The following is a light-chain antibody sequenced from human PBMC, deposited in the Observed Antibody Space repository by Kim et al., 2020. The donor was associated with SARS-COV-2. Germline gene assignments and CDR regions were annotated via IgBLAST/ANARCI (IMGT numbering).Light chain of an antibody. CDR3: QQRYNWPLT. CDR2: ETS. CDR1: QSVGNS. V-gene: IGKV3-11*01. J-gene: IGKJ4*01. Sequence: APGERATLSCRASQSVGNSLAWFQQKPGQAPRLLIFETSNRATGIPARFSGSGSGTAFTLTISSLEPEDFAVYYCQQRYNWPLTFGGGTKVDIK.